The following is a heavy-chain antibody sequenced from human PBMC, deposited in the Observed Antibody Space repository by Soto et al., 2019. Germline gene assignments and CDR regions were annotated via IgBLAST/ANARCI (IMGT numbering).Heavy chain of an antibody. CDR3: AREGYDYIWGSYRSYYFDY. J-gene: IGHJ4*02. Sequence: QVQLVQSGAEVKKPGASVKVSCKASGYTFTSYAMHWVRQAPGQRLEWMGWINAGNGNTKYSQKFQGRVTITRDTFASTAYMELSSLRSEDTAVYYCAREGYDYIWGSYRSYYFDYWGQGTLVTVSS. V-gene: IGHV1-3*01. CDR2: INAGNGNT. CDR1: GYTFTSYA. D-gene: IGHD3-16*02.